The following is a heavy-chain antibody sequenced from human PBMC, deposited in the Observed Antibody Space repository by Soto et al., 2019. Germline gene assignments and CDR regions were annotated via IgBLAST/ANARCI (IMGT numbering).Heavy chain of an antibody. V-gene: IGHV1-46*01. CDR3: AVGGNYLSMDV. D-gene: IGHD4-4*01. CDR2: INPDGGGT. CDR1: GYTCTSYY. J-gene: IGHJ6*02. Sequence: QVQLVQSGAEVKKPGASVKVSCKASGYTCTSYYMHWVRLAPGQGLEWMGIINPDGGGTSYAQQFRGRVIMTRDTSTSTVYMEMSSLRSEATAVYYCAVGGNYLSMDVWGQGTTVTVSS.